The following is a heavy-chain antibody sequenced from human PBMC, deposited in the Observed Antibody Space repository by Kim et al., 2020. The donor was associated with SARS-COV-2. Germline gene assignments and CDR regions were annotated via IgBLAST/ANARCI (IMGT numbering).Heavy chain of an antibody. CDR2: IDPSDSYT. CDR1: GYSFTSYW. D-gene: IGHD2-2*01. J-gene: IGHJ5*02. Sequence: GESLKISCKGSGYSFTSYWISWVRQMPGKGLEWMGRIDPSDSYTNYSPSFQGHVTISADKSISTAYLQWSSLKASDTAMYYCARHWDCSSTSCYAGMNWFDPWGQGTLVTVSS. CDR3: ARHWDCSSTSCYAGMNWFDP. V-gene: IGHV5-10-1*01.